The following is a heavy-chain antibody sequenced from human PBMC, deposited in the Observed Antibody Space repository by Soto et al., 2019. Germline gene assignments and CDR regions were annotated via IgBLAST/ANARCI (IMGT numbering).Heavy chain of an antibody. Sequence: SETLSLTCTVSGGSISSYYWSWIRQPPGKGLEWIGYIYYSGSTNYNPSLKSRVTISVDTSKNQFSLKLSSVTAADTAVYYCARDGMGLLWFGESTHYGMDVWGQGTTVTVSS. CDR1: GGSISSYY. CDR3: ARDGMGLLWFGESTHYGMDV. V-gene: IGHV4-59*01. J-gene: IGHJ6*02. D-gene: IGHD3-10*01. CDR2: IYYSGST.